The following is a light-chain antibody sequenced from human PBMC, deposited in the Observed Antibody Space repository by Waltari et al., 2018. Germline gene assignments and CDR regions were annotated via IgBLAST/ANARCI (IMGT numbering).Light chain of an antibody. Sequence: EIVMTQSPATLSVSPGERATLSCRASQSVSSNLAWYQQKPGQAPRLLIYGGSTRATGIPARFSGSGSGTEFTLTISSLQSEDFAVYYCQQYNNWPPGRTFGQGTKVEIK. CDR1: QSVSSN. J-gene: IGKJ1*01. CDR3: QQYNNWPPGRT. V-gene: IGKV3-15*01. CDR2: GGS.